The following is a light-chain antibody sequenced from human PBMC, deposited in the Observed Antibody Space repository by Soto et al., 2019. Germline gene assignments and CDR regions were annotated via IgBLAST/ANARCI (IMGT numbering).Light chain of an antibody. J-gene: IGKJ3*01. CDR1: QSVSSSY. CDR3: QQYGSSLFT. CDR2: GAS. Sequence: EIVLMQSPGTLSLSPGERATLSCRASQSVSSSYLAWYQQKPGQAPRLLIYGASSRATGIPDRFSGSGSGTDFTLPISRLEPEDFAVYYCQQYGSSLFTFGPGTKVDIK. V-gene: IGKV3-20*01.